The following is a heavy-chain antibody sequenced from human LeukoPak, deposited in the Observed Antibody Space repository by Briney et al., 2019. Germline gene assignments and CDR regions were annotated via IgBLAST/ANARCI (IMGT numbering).Heavy chain of an antibody. CDR1: GFTFDDYA. CDR3: AKAHSRSTSWFGY. J-gene: IGHJ4*02. CDR2: ISWNSGSI. Sequence: GGSLRLSCAASGFTFDDYAMHWLRHAPGKGLECVSGISWNSGSIGYADSVKGRFTISRANAKNSLYLQMNSLSAEDTALYYCAKAHSRSTSWFGYWGQGTLVTVSS. D-gene: IGHD2-2*01. V-gene: IGHV3-9*01.